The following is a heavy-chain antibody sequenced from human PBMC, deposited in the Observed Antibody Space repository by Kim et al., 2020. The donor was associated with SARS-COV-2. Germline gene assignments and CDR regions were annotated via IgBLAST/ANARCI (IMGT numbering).Heavy chain of an antibody. CDR1: GGSISSYY. D-gene: IGHD2-2*01. CDR2: IYYSGST. J-gene: IGHJ5*02. V-gene: IGHV4-59*13. Sequence: SETLSLTCTVSGGSISSYYWSWIRQPPGKGLEWIGYIYYSGSTNYNPSLKSRVTISVDTSKNQFSLKLSSVTAADTAVYYCARDGPSYCSSTSCYGGGGFDPWGQGTLVTVSS. CDR3: ARDGPSYCSSTSCYGGGGFDP.